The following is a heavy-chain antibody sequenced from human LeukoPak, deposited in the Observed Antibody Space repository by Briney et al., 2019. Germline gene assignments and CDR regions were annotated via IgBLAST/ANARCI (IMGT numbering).Heavy chain of an antibody. Sequence: SETLSLTCTVSGGSINNRLYYWGWIRQSPGKGLEWIGSFYYSGSTFYNPSLKSRVSISGDTSKNQFSLKLNSVTAADTAVYYCAGDRSGYYMGYYYYYMDVWGKGTTVTISS. V-gene: IGHV4-39*01. D-gene: IGHD3-22*01. CDR3: AGDRSGYYMGYYYYYMDV. CDR1: GGSINNRLYY. CDR2: FYYSGST. J-gene: IGHJ6*03.